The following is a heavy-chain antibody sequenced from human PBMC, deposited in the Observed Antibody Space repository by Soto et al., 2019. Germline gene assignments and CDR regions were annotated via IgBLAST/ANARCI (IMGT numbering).Heavy chain of an antibody. CDR1: GFPFSSHA. D-gene: IGHD2-2*01. V-gene: IGHV3-23*01. CDR2: ISGSGGNT. J-gene: IGHJ4*02. CDR3: AKVSRAGWKYYFDY. Sequence: EVQLLESGGGLVQTGGSLRLSCAASGFPFSSHAMSWVRQAPGKGLEWVSAISGSGGNTYYADSVRGRFTISRDNSKNTLYLQMNSLRAEDTAVYYCAKVSRAGWKYYFDYWGQGALVTVSS.